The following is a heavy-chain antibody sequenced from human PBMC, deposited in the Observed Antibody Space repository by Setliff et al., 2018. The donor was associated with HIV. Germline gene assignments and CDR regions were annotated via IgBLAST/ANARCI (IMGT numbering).Heavy chain of an antibody. CDR1: GFTFDESG. V-gene: IGHV3-30*18. J-gene: IGHJ4*02. CDR3: AKGCGGAGFCYYADY. D-gene: IGHD2-21*01. Sequence: GGSLRLSCAASGFTFDESGMSWIRQAPGKGLEWVAVISYDGSNKYYADSVKGRFTISRDNSKNTLYLQMNSLRGDDTAVYYCAKGCGGAGFCYYADYWGQGTVVTVSS. CDR2: ISYDGSNK.